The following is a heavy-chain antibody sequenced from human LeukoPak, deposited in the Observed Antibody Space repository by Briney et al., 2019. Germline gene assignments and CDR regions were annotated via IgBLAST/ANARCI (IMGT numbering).Heavy chain of an antibody. CDR2: INHSGST. CDR1: GGSFSGYY. CDR3: ARARVWGSYRSGLLDY. J-gene: IGHJ4*02. Sequence: PSETLSLTCAVYGGSFSGYYWSWIRPPPGKGLEWIGEINHSGSTNYNPSLKSRVTISVDTSKNQFSLKLSSVTAADTAVYYCARARVWGSYRSGLLDYWGQGTLVTVSS. D-gene: IGHD3-16*02. V-gene: IGHV4-34*01.